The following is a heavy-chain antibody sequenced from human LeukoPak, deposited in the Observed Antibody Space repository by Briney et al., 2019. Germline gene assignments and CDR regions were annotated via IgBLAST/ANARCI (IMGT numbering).Heavy chain of an antibody. V-gene: IGHV3-23*01. CDR2: MSGSGYYT. J-gene: IGHJ6*03. CDR1: GFAFSNFA. D-gene: IGHD3-3*01. Sequence: GGSLRLSCAASGFAFSNFAMSWVRQAPGKGLAWVSAMSGSGYYTYYVESVKGRFTISRDNSKNTLYLHMNSLRADDTAVYYCAKMEGQRLYDYCMDVWGRRTMVTVSS. CDR3: AKMEGQRLYDYCMDV.